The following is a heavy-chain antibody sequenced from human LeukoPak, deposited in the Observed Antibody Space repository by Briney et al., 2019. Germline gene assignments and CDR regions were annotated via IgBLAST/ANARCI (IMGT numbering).Heavy chain of an antibody. CDR1: GGSISSSSYY. Sequence: SETLSLTCTVSGGSISSSSYYWGWVRQAPGEGLEWIGTISYSGNTYYNPSLRSRVTISVDTSKNQYSLKLISVTAAETAIFYCVSYTSDWSEVYWGQGSQLTVSS. CDR2: ISYSGNT. V-gene: IGHV4-39*01. J-gene: IGHJ4*02. CDR3: VSYTSDWSEVY. D-gene: IGHD6-19*01.